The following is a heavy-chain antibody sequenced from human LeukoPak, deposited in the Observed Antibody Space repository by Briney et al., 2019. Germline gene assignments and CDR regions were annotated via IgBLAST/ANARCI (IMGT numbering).Heavy chain of an antibody. V-gene: IGHV3-53*01. J-gene: IGHJ2*01. CDR3: ARVLLATNSDQYWYYDL. D-gene: IGHD1-26*01. CDR2: IYKAGNT. CDR1: GFTVSSNY. Sequence: GGSLRLSCAASGFTVSSNYMNWVRQAPGRGPEWVSVIYKAGNTFYADSAKGRFTMSRDNSKNTLYLQMNSLRAEDTAVYYCARVLLATNSDQYWYYDLWGRGTLVTVSS.